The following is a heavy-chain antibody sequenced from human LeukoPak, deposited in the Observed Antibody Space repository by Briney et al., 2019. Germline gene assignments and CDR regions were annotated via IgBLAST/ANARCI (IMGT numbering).Heavy chain of an antibody. CDR1: GGSISSYY. CDR2: IYYSGST. CDR3: ATATSGWYPRFDY. V-gene: IGHV4-59*08. J-gene: IGHJ4*02. D-gene: IGHD6-19*01. Sequence: PSETLSLTCTVSGGSISSYYWSWIRQPPGKGLEWIGYIYYSGSTNYNPSLRSRVTISVDTSKNQFSLNLNSMTAADTAVYYCATATSGWYPRFDYWGQGTLVTFSS.